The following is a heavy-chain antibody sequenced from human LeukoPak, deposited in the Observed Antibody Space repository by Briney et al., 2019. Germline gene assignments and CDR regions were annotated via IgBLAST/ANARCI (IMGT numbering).Heavy chain of an antibody. CDR3: ARGQDDRSGTFDY. Sequence: PSETLSLTCTVSGDSVSSSSYYLSWIRQPPGKGLDWITYMSPSGTTKYNPSLKSRVTTSVDTSRTQFSLRLSSVTAADTAVYYCARGQDDRSGTFDYRGQGTLVTVSS. J-gene: IGHJ4*02. V-gene: IGHV4-61*01. CDR2: MSPSGTT. D-gene: IGHD3-22*01. CDR1: GDSVSSSSYY.